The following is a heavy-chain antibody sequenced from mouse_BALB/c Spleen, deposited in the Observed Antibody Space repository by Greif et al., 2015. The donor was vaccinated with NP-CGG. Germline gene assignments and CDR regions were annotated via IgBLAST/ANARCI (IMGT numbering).Heavy chain of an antibody. D-gene: IGHD2-3*01. Sequence: EVKLMESGGGLVKPGGSLKLSCAASGFTFSSYTMSWVRQTPEKRLEWVATISSGGSYTYYPDSVKGRFTISRDNAKNTLYLQMSSLKSEDTAMYYCTRDSSLYDGYYGAMDYWGQGTSVTVSS. J-gene: IGHJ4*01. CDR2: ISSGGSYT. CDR3: TRDSSLYDGYYGAMDY. CDR1: GFTFSSYT. V-gene: IGHV5-6-4*01.